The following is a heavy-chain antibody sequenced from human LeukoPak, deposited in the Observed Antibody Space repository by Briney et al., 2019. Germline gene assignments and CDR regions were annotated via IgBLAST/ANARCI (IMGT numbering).Heavy chain of an antibody. CDR2: MNPNSGST. CDR3: ARRPVASGAFDI. J-gene: IGHJ3*02. D-gene: IGHD3-3*01. CDR1: GYTFTSYD. Sequence: ASVKVSCKASGYTFTSYDINWVRQATGQGLEWMGWMNPNSGSTGYAQKFQGRVTMTKNTSISTAYMELSSLRSEDTAVYYSARRPVASGAFDIWGQGTMVTVSS. V-gene: IGHV1-8*01.